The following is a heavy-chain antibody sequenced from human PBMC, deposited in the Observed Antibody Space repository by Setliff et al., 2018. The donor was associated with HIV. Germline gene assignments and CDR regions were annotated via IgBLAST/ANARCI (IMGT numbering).Heavy chain of an antibody. CDR2: IIPVFGTA. V-gene: IGHV1-69*13. D-gene: IGHD6-19*01. CDR1: GDTFKGYA. J-gene: IGHJ3*01. CDR3: ARVPYRSAWFSGGHDAFDV. Sequence: SVKVSCKASGDTFKGYAFTWVRQAPGQGLEWMGGIIPVFGTANYAQKFQGRVTITADESTGTGYMELSSLRSEDTAVYYCARVPYRSAWFSGGHDAFDVWGQGTMVTVSS.